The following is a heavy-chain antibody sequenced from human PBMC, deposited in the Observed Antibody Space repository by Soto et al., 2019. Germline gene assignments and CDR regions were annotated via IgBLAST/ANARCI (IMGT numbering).Heavy chain of an antibody. V-gene: IGHV4-34*01. CDR1: GASFSGYY. J-gene: IGHJ4*02. CDR2: INHSGST. D-gene: IGHD5-18*01. Sequence: LSLTCAVYGASFSGYYWSWIRQPPGKGLEWIGEINHSGSTNYNPSLKSRVTISIDTSRNQLSLKLSSMTAADTAVYFCARDGYNYGSFDYWGQGTLVTVSS. CDR3: ARDGYNYGSFDY.